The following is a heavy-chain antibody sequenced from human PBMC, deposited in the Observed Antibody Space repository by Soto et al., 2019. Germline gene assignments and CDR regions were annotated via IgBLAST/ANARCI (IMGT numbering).Heavy chain of an antibody. D-gene: IGHD3-16*01. Sequence: QVQLEQSGVEVKKPGAAVRVSCKSSGYPFTHYGITWIRQARGQGLEWMGWISPFNGNTNYGQTLQGRVTLTTETSTSTVYMELRSLRSDDTAAYYCARDQSFDRTYYYGIDVWGQGTTVTVSS. J-gene: IGHJ6*02. CDR3: ARDQSFDRTYYYGIDV. CDR1: GYPFTHYG. CDR2: ISPFNGNT. V-gene: IGHV1-18*01.